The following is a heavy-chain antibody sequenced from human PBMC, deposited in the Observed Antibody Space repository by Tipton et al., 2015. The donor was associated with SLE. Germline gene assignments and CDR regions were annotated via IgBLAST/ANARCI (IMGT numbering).Heavy chain of an antibody. CDR1: GGSLTGYV. D-gene: IGHD3-10*02. CDR3: ARTGFYYVPYFQH. CDR2: INHSGST. J-gene: IGHJ1*01. V-gene: IGHV4-34*01. Sequence: TLSLTCAVYGGSLTGYVWSWIRQPPGKGLEWIGEINHSGSTNYNPSLKSRVTISVDTSKNQFSLKLSSVTAADTAVYYCARTGFYYVPYFQHWGQGTLVTVSS.